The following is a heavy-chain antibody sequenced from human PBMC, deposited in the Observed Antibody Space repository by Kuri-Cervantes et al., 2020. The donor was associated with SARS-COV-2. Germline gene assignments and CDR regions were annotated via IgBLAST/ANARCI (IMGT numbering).Heavy chain of an antibody. CDR3: ARDVPTRGLGSSDAFDI. CDR1: GFTFSGHW. D-gene: IGHD1-26*01. CDR2: INPDGSYT. Sequence: LTCAASGFTFSGHWIHWVRQAPGKGLVWVSRINPDGSYTNNADSVKGRFTLSRDNAKNMLFLQMNSLRAEDTAVYYCARDVPTRGLGSSDAFDIRGQGTMVTVSS. J-gene: IGHJ3*02. V-gene: IGHV3-74*01.